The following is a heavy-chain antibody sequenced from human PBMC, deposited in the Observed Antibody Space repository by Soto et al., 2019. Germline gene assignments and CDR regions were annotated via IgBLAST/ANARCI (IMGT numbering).Heavy chain of an antibody. D-gene: IGHD2-15*01. CDR3: ARTKLEMATLDAFDI. V-gene: IGHV3-11*01. J-gene: IGHJ3*02. CDR1: GFTLSDYY. Sequence: LRLSCAASGFTLSDYYMSWIRQAPGKGLEWVSYISSSGSTIYYADSVKGRFTISRDNAKNSLYLQMNSLRAEDTAVYYCARTKLEMATLDAFDIWGQGTMVTVSS. CDR2: ISSSGSTI.